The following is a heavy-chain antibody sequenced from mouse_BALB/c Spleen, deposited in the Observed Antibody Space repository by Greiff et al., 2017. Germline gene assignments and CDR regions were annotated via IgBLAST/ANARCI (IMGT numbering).Heavy chain of an antibody. Sequence: VQLQQSGAELVKPGASVKLSCKASGYTFTSYWMHWVKQRPGQGLEWIGEIDPSDSYTNYNQKFKGKATLTVDKSSSTAYMQLSSLTSEDSAVYYCARRGGTWAMDYWGQGTSVTVSS. V-gene: IGHV1-69*02. CDR3: ARRGGTWAMDY. CDR2: IDPSDSYT. CDR1: GYTFTSYW. D-gene: IGHD4-1*01. J-gene: IGHJ4*01.